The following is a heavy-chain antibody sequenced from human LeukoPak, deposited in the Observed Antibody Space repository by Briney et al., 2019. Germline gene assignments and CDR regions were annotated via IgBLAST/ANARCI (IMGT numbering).Heavy chain of an antibody. CDR2: MYYSGST. CDR1: GGSISSSSYY. CDR3: TAAAGKRGPFDY. D-gene: IGHD6-13*01. Sequence: SETLSLTCTVSGGSISSSSYYWGWIRQPPGKGLEWIGYMYYSGSTNYNPSLKSRVTISVDMSKNQFSLKLTSVTAADTAVYYCTAAAGKRGPFDYWGQGTLVTVSS. V-gene: IGHV4-61*05. J-gene: IGHJ4*02.